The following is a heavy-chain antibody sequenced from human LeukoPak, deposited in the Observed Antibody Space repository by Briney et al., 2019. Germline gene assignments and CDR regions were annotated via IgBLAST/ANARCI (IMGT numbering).Heavy chain of an antibody. CDR2: IYYSVST. Sequence: SETLSLTCTVSGGSISSYYCSWIRQPPGKGLEWIGFIYYSVSTNYNPSLKSRVTISVDTSKNQFSLKLSSVTAADTAVYYCARLYCSGGSCYFNWFDTWGQGTLVTVSS. CDR3: ARLYCSGGSCYFNWFDT. J-gene: IGHJ5*02. CDR1: GGSISSYY. V-gene: IGHV4-59*01. D-gene: IGHD2-15*01.